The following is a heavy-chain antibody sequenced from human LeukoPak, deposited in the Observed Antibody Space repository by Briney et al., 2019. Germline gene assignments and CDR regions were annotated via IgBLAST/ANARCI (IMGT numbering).Heavy chain of an antibody. Sequence: PGGSLRLSCATSGFSFTDYPMNWVRQAPRKGLEWISNIRTTAEGAKYAYYADSAKGRVTISRDDGKNTLYLHMNSLRDDDTAVYYCATDQRYAFDYWGQGILVTVSS. D-gene: IGHD3-9*01. V-gene: IGHV3-48*02. CDR3: ATDQRYAFDY. CDR2: IRTTAEGAKYA. CDR1: GFSFTDYP. J-gene: IGHJ4*02.